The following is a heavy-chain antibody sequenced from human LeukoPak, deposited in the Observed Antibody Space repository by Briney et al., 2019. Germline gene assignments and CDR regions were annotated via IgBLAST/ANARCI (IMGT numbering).Heavy chain of an antibody. CDR3: ARDTYCRGGSRYYFDY. CDR1: GYTFTSYG. J-gene: IGHJ4*02. Sequence: GASVKVSCKASGYTFTSYGISWVRQAPRQGLEWMGWISAYNGNTNYAQKLQGRVTMTTDNSTSTAYLELMSLGSDDTAVYYCARDTYCRGGSRYYFDYWGQETLVTVPS. V-gene: IGHV1-18*01. D-gene: IGHD2-15*01. CDR2: ISAYNGNT.